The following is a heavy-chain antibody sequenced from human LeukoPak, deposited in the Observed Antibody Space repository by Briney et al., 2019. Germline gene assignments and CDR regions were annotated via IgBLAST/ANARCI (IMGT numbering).Heavy chain of an antibody. Sequence: ASVTVSFKASGYTFTGYYMHWVRQAPGQGLEWMGWINPNSGGTNYAQKFQGRVTMTRDTSISTAYMELSRLRSDDTAVYYCARDRRWRWRRNTADYYYYYMDVWGKGTTVTISS. CDR2: INPNSGGT. V-gene: IGHV1-2*02. CDR1: GYTFTGYY. D-gene: IGHD5-24*01. CDR3: ARDRRWRWRRNTADYYYYYMDV. J-gene: IGHJ6*03.